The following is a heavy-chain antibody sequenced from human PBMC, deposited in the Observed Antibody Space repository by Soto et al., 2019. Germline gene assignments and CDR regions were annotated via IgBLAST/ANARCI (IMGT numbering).Heavy chain of an antibody. D-gene: IGHD1-7*01. V-gene: IGHV4-4*02. CDR3: ASRDPGTSVDY. Sequence: QVQLQESGPGLVKPSGTLSLTCAVSGGSFTSNNWWTWVRQPPGQGLEGIGEIYRTGSTNYNPSLKDRVTQTIGKSENQFSLKVTSLTAADTAVYYCASRDPGTSVDYWGQGTLVTVSS. CDR2: IYRTGST. CDR1: GGSFTSNNW. J-gene: IGHJ4*02.